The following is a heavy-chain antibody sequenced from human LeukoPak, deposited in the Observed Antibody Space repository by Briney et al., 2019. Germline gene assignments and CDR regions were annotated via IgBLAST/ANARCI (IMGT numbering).Heavy chain of an antibody. Sequence: GGSLRLSCEVSGFTFSDHYMSWIRQAPGKRLEWVSYISSGSTYTNYADSVEGRFTISRDNAKNSLYLQMNSLRAEDTAVYYCTRGDYGGDYFDYWGQGTLVTVSS. CDR3: TRGDYGGDYFDY. V-gene: IGHV3-11*05. CDR1: GFTFSDHY. CDR2: ISSGSTYT. D-gene: IGHD4-23*01. J-gene: IGHJ4*02.